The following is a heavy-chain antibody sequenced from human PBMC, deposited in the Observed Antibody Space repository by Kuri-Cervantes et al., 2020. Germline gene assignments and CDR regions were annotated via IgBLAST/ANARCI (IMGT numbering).Heavy chain of an antibody. D-gene: IGHD3-10*01. CDR1: GYTFTSYS. V-gene: IGHV1-8*02. CDR3: ARPITMVRGVITEFDY. CDR2: MNPNSGNT. J-gene: IGHJ4*02. Sequence: ASVKVSCKASGYTFTSYSISWVRQAPGQGLEWMGWMNPNSGNTGYAQKFQGRVTMTRNASISTAYMELSSLRSEDTAVYYCARPITMVRGVITEFDYWGQGTLVTVSS.